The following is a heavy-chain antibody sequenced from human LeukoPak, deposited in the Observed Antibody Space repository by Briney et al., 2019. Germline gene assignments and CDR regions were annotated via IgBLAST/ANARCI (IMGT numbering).Heavy chain of an antibody. V-gene: IGHV4-30-4*01. CDR1: GGSISSGDYY. J-gene: IGHJ3*02. CDR2: IYYSGST. Sequence: PSQTLSLTCTVSGGSISSGDYYWRWIRQPPGKGLEWVGYIYYSGSTYYNPSLKSRVTISVDTSKNQFSLKLSSVTAADTAVYYCARTPKRYYDGSGYDFDIWGQGTMVTVSS. CDR3: ARTPKRYYDGSGYDFDI. D-gene: IGHD3-22*01.